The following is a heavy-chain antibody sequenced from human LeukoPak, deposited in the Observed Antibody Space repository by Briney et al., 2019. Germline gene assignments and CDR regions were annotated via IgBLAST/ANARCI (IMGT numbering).Heavy chain of an antibody. V-gene: IGHV3-30*18. J-gene: IGHJ4*02. CDR1: GFTFSSFG. CDR2: ISYDGRDK. CDR3: AKDIRFLPEGTFDY. D-gene: IGHD3-3*01. Sequence: GGSLRLSCAASGFTFSSFGMHWVRQAPGKGLEWVTIISYDGRDKHYADSVKGRFTISRDNAKNSLYLQMNSLRAEDTALYYCAKDIRFLPEGTFDYWGQGTLVTVSS.